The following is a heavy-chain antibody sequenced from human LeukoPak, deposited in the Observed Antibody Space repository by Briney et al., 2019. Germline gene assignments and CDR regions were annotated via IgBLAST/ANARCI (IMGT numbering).Heavy chain of an antibody. J-gene: IGHJ5*02. CDR3: AREEGSGSPGRGSFDP. D-gene: IGHD3-10*01. CDR2: IIPILGIA. Sequence: SVKVSCKASGYTFSSYGIAWVRQAPGQGLEWMGRIIPILGIANYAQKFQGRVTITADKSTSTAYMELSSLRSEDTAVYYCAREEGSGSPGRGSFDPWGQGTLVTVSS. V-gene: IGHV1-69*04. CDR1: GYTFSSYG.